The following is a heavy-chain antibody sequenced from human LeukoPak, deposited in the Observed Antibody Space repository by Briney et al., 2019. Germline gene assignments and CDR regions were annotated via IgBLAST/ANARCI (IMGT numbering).Heavy chain of an antibody. J-gene: IGHJ3*02. CDR3: ARDGKANSRVVVAATRTSAFDI. Sequence: ASVKVSCKASGYTFTSYYMHWVRQAPGQGLEWMGIINPSGGRTSYAQKFQGRVTMTRDTSTSTVYMKLSSLRSEETAVYYCARDGKANSRVVVAATRTSAFDIWGQGTMVTVSS. CDR1: GYTFTSYY. CDR2: INPSGGRT. D-gene: IGHD2-15*01. V-gene: IGHV1-46*01.